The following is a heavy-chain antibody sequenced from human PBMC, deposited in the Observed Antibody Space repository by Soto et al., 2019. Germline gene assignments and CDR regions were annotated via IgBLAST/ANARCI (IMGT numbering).Heavy chain of an antibody. Sequence: SETLSLTCTVSGGSISSSSYCWVWIRQPPGKGLEWIGYIYYSGSTNYNPSLKSRVTISVDTSKNQFSLKLSSVTAADTAVYYCARAKIDTAMAQIGYYYGMDVWGQGTTVTVSS. CDR2: IYYSGST. V-gene: IGHV4-61*05. CDR1: GGSISSSSYC. J-gene: IGHJ6*02. CDR3: ARAKIDTAMAQIGYYYGMDV. D-gene: IGHD5-18*01.